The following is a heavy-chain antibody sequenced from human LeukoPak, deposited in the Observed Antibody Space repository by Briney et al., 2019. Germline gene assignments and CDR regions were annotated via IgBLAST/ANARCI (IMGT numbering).Heavy chain of an antibody. V-gene: IGHV4-39*01. Sequence: TSETLSLTCTVPGGSIRITNYHWGWIRQSPGKGLEYIGSMYYTGSTYNNPSLKSRVAISVDTSKNQFSLNLRSVTAADTAVYYCARQGIVANWYFDLWGRGTLVTVSS. D-gene: IGHD2-21*01. CDR3: ARQGIVANWYFDL. CDR1: GGSIRITNYH. J-gene: IGHJ2*01. CDR2: MYYTGST.